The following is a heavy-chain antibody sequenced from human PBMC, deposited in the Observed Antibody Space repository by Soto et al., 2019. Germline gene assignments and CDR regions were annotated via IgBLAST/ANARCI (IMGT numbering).Heavy chain of an antibody. J-gene: IGHJ4*02. CDR2: IYCSGST. D-gene: IGHD4-17*01. Sequence: SETLSFTCTVYGGSIRSYYWSWIRQPPGKGLEWIGNIYCSGSTNYDPSRKSRVTMSVDMSKNQVSLKLSSVTAADTAVYYCTRVGGYYGDYPNFDYWGQGALVTVSS. CDR1: GGSIRSYY. V-gene: IGHV4-59*01. CDR3: TRVGGYYGDYPNFDY.